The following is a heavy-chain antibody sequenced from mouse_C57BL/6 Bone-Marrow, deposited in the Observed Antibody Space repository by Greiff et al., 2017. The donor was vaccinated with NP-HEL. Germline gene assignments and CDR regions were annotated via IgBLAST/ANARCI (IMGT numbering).Heavy chain of an antibody. V-gene: IGHV1-52*01. CDR3: RYYGYDRGNY. CDR1: GYTFTSYW. J-gene: IGHJ2*01. D-gene: IGHD2-2*01. CDR2: IDPSDSET. Sequence: VQLQQPGAELVRPGSSVKLSCKASGYTFTSYWMHWVKQRPIQGLEWIGNIDPSDSETHYNQKFKDKATLTVDKSSSTAYMQLSSLTSEDSAVYYCRYYGYDRGNYWGQGTTLTVSS.